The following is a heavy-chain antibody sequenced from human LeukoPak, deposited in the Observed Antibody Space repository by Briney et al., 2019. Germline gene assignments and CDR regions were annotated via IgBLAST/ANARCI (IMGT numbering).Heavy chain of an antibody. D-gene: IGHD3-10*01. CDR3: ARDYRGIRRAGHGFDI. V-gene: IGHV4-38-2*02. CDR1: DYSISSDYF. Sequence: SETLSLTCAVSDYSISSDYFWGWIRQPPGKGLEWIGNIYHSGSTYYNPSLKSRVTISVDTSKNQFSLNLSSVTAADTAAYYCARDYRGIRRAGHGFDIWGQGTMVTVSS. CDR2: IYHSGST. J-gene: IGHJ3*02.